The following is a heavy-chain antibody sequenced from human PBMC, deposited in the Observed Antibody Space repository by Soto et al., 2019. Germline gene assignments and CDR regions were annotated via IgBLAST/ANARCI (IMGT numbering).Heavy chain of an antibody. D-gene: IGHD6-13*01. CDR3: TRRIEAATGTGGYFDL. V-gene: IGHV3-73*02. J-gene: IGHJ2*01. Sequence: EVQLVESGGGLVQPGGSLKLSCAASGFTFSGSAMHWVRQASGKGLEWVGRIRSKANSYATAYAASVKGRFTISRDDSENTAYLQMSSLNTEDTAVYYCTRRIEAATGTGGYFDLWGRGTLVTVSS. CDR2: IRSKANSYAT. CDR1: GFTFSGSA.